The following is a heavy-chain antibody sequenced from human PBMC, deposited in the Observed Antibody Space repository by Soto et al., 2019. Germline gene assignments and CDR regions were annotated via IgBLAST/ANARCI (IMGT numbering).Heavy chain of an antibody. D-gene: IGHD3-22*01. J-gene: IGHJ4*02. CDR1: GFTFDYYA. V-gene: IGHV3-9*01. CDR3: AKVPSSGYYYFDY. CDR2: ISWNSGSI. Sequence: GGSLRLSCAACGFTFDYYAMHWVRQAPGKGLEWVSGISWNSGSIGYAYSVKGRFTISRDNAKNSLYLQRNSLRAEDTALYYCAKVPSSGYYYFDYWGQGTLVTVSS.